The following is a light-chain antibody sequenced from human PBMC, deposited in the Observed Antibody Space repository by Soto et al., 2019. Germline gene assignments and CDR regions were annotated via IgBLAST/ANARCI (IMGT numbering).Light chain of an antibody. V-gene: IGKV1-5*03. CDR2: RAT. CDR1: QSISNW. J-gene: IGKJ1*01. Sequence: DIQMTQSPSTLSASVGDRVIITCRASQSISNWLAWYQQKAGKAPTILTYRATNSEGGVSSRFSGSGSGTEFALTISSLQSDDFATYYCQQYNYYSRTFGQGTKVE. CDR3: QQYNYYSRT.